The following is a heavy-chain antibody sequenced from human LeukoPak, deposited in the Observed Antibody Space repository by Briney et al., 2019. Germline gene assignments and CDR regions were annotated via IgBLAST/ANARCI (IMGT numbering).Heavy chain of an antibody. CDR2: INSDGSST. CDR3: AGRAVVTGTWFDY. D-gene: IGHD2-21*02. CDR1: GFTFSSYW. Sequence: GGSLRLSCAASGFTFSSYWMHWVRQVPGKGLVWVSRINSDGSSTSYAGSVKGRFTISRDNAKNSLYLQMNSLRAEDTAVYYCAGRAVVTGTWFDYWGQGTLVTVSS. V-gene: IGHV3-74*01. J-gene: IGHJ4*02.